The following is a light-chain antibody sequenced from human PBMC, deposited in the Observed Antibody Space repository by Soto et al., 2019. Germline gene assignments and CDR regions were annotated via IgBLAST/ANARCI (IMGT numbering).Light chain of an antibody. CDR3: SLYTISSTS. V-gene: IGLV2-14*01. Sequence: QSALTQPASVSGSPGQSITISCTGTSSDVGGFNYVSWYRQHPGKAPKVMIYDGSKRPSGVSNRFSGSKSGNTASLTISGLQAEDEADYYCSLYTISSTSFGTGTKLTVL. CDR2: DGS. J-gene: IGLJ1*01. CDR1: SSDVGGFNY.